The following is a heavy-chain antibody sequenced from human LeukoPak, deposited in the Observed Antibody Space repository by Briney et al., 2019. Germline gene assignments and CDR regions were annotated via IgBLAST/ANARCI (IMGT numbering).Heavy chain of an antibody. CDR2: TRYDGSNK. J-gene: IGHJ4*02. V-gene: IGHV3-30*02. Sequence: QPGGSLRLSCAASGFTFGHYGMHWVRQTPGKGLEWVAFTRYDGSNKYYADSVKGRFTISRDNAKNSLYLQMNSLRAEDTAVYYCARAYQPQNRFDYWGQGTLVTVSS. CDR1: GFTFGHYG. D-gene: IGHD2-2*01. CDR3: ARAYQPQNRFDY.